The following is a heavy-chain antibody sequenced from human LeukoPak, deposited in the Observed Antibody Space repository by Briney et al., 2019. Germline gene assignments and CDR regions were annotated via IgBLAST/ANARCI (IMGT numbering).Heavy chain of an antibody. J-gene: IGHJ3*02. V-gene: IGHV1-69*04. D-gene: IGHD3-9*01. Sequence: SVKVSCKASGYTFTSYYIHWVRQAPEQGLEWMGRIIPILGIANYAQKFQGRVTITADKSTSTAYMELSSLRSEDTAVYYCARVPPPGYDILTGYYPPRAFDIWGQGTMVTVSS. CDR2: IIPILGIA. CDR3: ARVPPPGYDILTGYYPPRAFDI. CDR1: GYTFTSYY.